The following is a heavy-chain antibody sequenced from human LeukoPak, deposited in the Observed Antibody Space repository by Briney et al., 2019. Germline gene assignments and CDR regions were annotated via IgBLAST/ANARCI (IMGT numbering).Heavy chain of an antibody. CDR1: GFTFSSYW. V-gene: IGHV3-7*01. Sequence: GGSLRLSCAASGFTFSSYWMSWVRQAPGKGLEWVANIKQDGSEKYYVDSVKGRFTISRDNAKNSLYLQMNSLRAEDTAVYYCANNYDLWSGDYPFDYWGQGTLVTVSS. CDR2: IKQDGSEK. D-gene: IGHD3-3*01. CDR3: ANNYDLWSGDYPFDY. J-gene: IGHJ4*02.